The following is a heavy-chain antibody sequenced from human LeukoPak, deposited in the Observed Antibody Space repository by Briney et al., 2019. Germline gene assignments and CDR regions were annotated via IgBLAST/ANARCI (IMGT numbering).Heavy chain of an antibody. CDR1: GFTFSNAW. CDR3: ARDRYSSAWYEE. D-gene: IGHD6-19*01. CDR2: INSGGSST. J-gene: IGHJ4*02. V-gene: IGHV3-74*01. Sequence: PGGSLRLSCAASGFTFSNAWMSWVRQAPGEGLVWVSHINSGGSSTSYADSVKGRFTISRDNAKNTLYLQMNSLRAEDTAVYYCARDRYSSAWYEEWGQGTLVTVSS.